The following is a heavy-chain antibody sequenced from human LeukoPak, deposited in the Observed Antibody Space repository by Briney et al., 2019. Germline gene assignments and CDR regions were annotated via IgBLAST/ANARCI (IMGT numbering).Heavy chain of an antibody. J-gene: IGHJ4*02. V-gene: IGHV1-2*02. CDR1: GYTFTSYG. CDR3: ARDLPSRFRAEAGTRNDY. CDR2: INPNSGGT. D-gene: IGHD6-19*01. Sequence: ASVKASCKASGYTFTSYGISWVRRAPGQGLEWMGWINPNSGGTNYAQKFQGRVTMTRDTSISTAYMELSRLRSDDTAVYYCARDLPSRFRAEAGTRNDYWGQGTLVTVSS.